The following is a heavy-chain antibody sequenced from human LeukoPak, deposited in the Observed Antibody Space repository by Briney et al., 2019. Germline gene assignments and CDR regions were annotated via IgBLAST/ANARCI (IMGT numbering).Heavy chain of an antibody. CDR1: GYTFNSYG. CDR2: ISAFNGDT. V-gene: IGHV1-18*01. CDR3: AREEGQNGDEF. J-gene: IGHJ4*02. Sequence: ASVTVSCKASGYTFNSYGISWVRQAPGQGLEWMGLISAFNGDTNYAHNFQDRVTLTTDTSTSPAYMHLRTLRSDDTAVYYGAREEGQNGDEFWGQGTLVTVSP. D-gene: IGHD3-10*01.